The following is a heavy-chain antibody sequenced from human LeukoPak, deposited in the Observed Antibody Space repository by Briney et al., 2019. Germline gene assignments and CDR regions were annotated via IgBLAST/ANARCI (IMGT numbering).Heavy chain of an antibody. D-gene: IGHD6-13*01. CDR2: INHSGST. CDR1: GGSFSGYY. J-gene: IGHJ4*02. CDR3: ARSDPAAQGYYFDY. Sequence: SETLSLTCAVYGGSFSGYYWSWICQPPGKGLEWIGEINHSGSTNYNPSLKSRVTISVDTSKNQFSPKLSSVTAAGTAVYYCARSDPAAQGYYFDYWAREPWSPSPQ. V-gene: IGHV4-34*01.